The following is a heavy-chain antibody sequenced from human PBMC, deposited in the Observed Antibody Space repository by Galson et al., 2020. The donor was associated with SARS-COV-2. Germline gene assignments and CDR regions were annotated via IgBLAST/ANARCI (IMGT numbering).Heavy chain of an antibody. CDR1: GGSITSDNHY. D-gene: IGHD6-13*01. CDR3: VKLGAAAGPGGY. V-gene: IGHV4-39*01. CDR2: FFYTGRT. J-gene: IGHJ4*02. Sequence: ASETLSLTCTVSGGSITSDNHYWGWIRQPPGKGLEWITTFFYTGRTYYNPSLRSRVTISVDTSKNQFSLKLASVTAADTAVYYCVKLGAAAGPGGYWGQGALVAVSS.